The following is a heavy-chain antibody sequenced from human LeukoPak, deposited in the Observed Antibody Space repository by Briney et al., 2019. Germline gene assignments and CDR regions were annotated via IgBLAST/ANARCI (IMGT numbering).Heavy chain of an antibody. CDR3: AKERVEMATIGHGAFDI. J-gene: IGHJ3*02. CDR2: ITWNSAGI. D-gene: IGHD5-24*01. V-gene: IGHV3-9*01. CDR1: GFTFDDYA. Sequence: GRSLRLSCAASGFTFDDYAMHWVRQAPGKGLEWVSGITWNSAGIAYADSVKGRFTISRDNARNSLYLQMNSLSAEDTALYYCAKERVEMATIGHGAFDIWGQGTMVTVSS.